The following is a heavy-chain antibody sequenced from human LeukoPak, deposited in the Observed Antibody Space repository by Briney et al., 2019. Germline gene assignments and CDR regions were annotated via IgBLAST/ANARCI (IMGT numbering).Heavy chain of an antibody. D-gene: IGHD1-26*01. J-gene: IGHJ4*02. CDR1: ISTLSTYW. V-gene: IGHV3-7*05. Sequence: GESLRLSCAASISTLSTYWMTWFRQTPGKGLEWVASLRQGGSDKYYVDSVKGRFTISRDNAANSLYLQMNSLRAEDTAVYYCARETRGTVGSYWGQGTLVTVSS. CDR2: LRQGGSDK. CDR3: ARETRGTVGSY.